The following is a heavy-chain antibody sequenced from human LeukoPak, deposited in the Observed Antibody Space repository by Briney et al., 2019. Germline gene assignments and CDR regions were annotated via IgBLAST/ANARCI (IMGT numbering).Heavy chain of an antibody. Sequence: SETLSLTCAVYGGSFSGYYWSWIRQPPGKGLEWIGEINHSGGTNYNPSLKSRVTISVDTSKNQFSLKLSSVTAADTAVYYCARDREGIAAADGPGIFDIWGQGTMVTVSS. V-gene: IGHV4-34*01. CDR2: INHSGGT. J-gene: IGHJ3*02. D-gene: IGHD6-13*01. CDR1: GGSFSGYY. CDR3: ARDREGIAAADGPGIFDI.